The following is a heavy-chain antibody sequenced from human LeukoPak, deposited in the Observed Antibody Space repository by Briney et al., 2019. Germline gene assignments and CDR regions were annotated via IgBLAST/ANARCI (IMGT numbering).Heavy chain of an antibody. CDR3: ARRDSLGYCSSTSCYLNAFDI. D-gene: IGHD2-2*01. J-gene: IGHJ3*02. Sequence: GSSVKVSCKASGGTFSSYAISWVRQAPGQGLEWMGGIIPIFGTATYAQKFQGRVTITADESTSTAYMELSSLRSEDTVVYYCARRDSLGYCSSTSCYLNAFDIWGQGTMVTVSS. V-gene: IGHV1-69*01. CDR2: IIPIFGTA. CDR1: GGTFSSYA.